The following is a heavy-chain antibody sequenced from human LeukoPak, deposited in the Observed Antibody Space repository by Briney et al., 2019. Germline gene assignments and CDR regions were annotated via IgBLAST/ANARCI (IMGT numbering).Heavy chain of an antibody. V-gene: IGHV3-49*04. CDR3: TRRRYYDSSGYFDY. Sequence: GGSLRLSCAASGFTFSSYAMSWVRQAPGKGLEWVGFIRSKAYGGTTEYAASVKGRFTISRDDSKSIAYLQMNSLKTEDTAVYYCTRRRYYDSSGYFDYWGQGTLVTVSS. J-gene: IGHJ4*02. CDR1: GFTFSSYA. D-gene: IGHD3-22*01. CDR2: IRSKAYGGTT.